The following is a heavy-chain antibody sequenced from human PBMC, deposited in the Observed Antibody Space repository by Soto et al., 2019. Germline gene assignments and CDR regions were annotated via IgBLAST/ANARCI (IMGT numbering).Heavy chain of an antibody. CDR3: ARRHPDFATVNNAFDV. CDR1: GFTFSNYW. CDR2: INPDGSGK. D-gene: IGHD4-17*01. V-gene: IGHV3-7*02. Sequence: GGSLRLSCAASGFTFSNYWMNWVRQAPGKGLEWMGNINPDGSGKDYVDSVKGRFTISRDNAKNSLYLQMISLTAADTAIYYCARRHPDFATVNNAFDVWGQGTLVTVSS. J-gene: IGHJ3*01.